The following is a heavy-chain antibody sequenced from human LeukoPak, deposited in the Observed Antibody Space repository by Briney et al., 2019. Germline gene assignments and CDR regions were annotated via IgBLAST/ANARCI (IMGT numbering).Heavy chain of an antibody. J-gene: IGHJ4*02. V-gene: IGHV3-21*01. CDR3: ARGGDCGTTSCYYFDF. Sequence: GGSLRLSCAASGFTFSSYTMNWVRQAPGKGLEWVSSVSTTGYYIYYADSVKGRFSISRDNAKNSLYLQMNSLRAEDTAVYYCARGGDCGTTSCYYFDFWGQGTRVTVSS. CDR1: GFTFSSYT. CDR2: VSTTGYYI. D-gene: IGHD2-2*01.